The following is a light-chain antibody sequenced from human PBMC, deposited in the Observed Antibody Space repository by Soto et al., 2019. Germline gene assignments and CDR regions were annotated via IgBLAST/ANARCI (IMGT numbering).Light chain of an antibody. CDR3: QSYDNSLSGHVV. CDR1: SSNIGALYD. V-gene: IGLV1-40*01. J-gene: IGLJ2*01. Sequence: QSALTQPPSVSGAPGQRVTISCTGSSSNIGALYDVNWYQQLPGTAPKLLIYDNDNRPSGVPDRFSGSKSGTSASLAFTGLQAEDEADYYCQSYDNSLSGHVVFGGGTKLTVL. CDR2: DND.